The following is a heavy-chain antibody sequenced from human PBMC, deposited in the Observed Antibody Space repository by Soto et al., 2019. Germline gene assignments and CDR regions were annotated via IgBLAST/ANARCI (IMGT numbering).Heavy chain of an antibody. CDR3: ARGLGSSSWYYYYYGMDV. D-gene: IGHD6-13*01. V-gene: IGHV4-34*01. Sequence: TSETLSLTCAVYGGSFSGYYWSWIRQPPGKGLEWIGEINHSGSTNYNPSLKSRVTISVDTSKNQFSLKLSSVTAADTAVYYCARGLGSSSWYYYYYGMDVWGQGTTVTVSS. CDR1: GGSFSGYY. CDR2: INHSGST. J-gene: IGHJ6*02.